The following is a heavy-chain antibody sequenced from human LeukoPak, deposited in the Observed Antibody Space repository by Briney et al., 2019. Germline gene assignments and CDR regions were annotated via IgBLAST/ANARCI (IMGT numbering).Heavy chain of an antibody. V-gene: IGHV3-53*01. J-gene: IGHJ6*03. Sequence: GGSLRLSCAASGFIVSSNYMIWVRQAPGKGLEWVKGRFTISRDNSKNTLYLQMNSLRAEDTAVYYCAKDYGGKHYYYYYYMDVWGKGTTVTVSS. D-gene: IGHD4-23*01. CDR1: GFIVSSNY. CDR3: AKDYGGKHYYYYYYMDV.